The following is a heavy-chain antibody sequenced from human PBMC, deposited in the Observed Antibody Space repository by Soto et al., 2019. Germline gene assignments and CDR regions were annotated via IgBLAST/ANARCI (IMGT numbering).Heavy chain of an antibody. CDR2: IYYSGST. CDR1: GGSISSGGYY. CDR3: ARVCGGDCHYGMDV. J-gene: IGHJ6*02. Sequence: QVQLQESGPGLVKPSQTLSLTCTVSGGSISSGGYYWSWIRQHPGKGLEWIGYIYYSGSTYYNPALKSPVTISLDTSKNQFSLELSSVTAADTAVYYCARVCGGDCHYGMDVWGQGTTVTVSS. V-gene: IGHV4-31*01. D-gene: IGHD2-21*02.